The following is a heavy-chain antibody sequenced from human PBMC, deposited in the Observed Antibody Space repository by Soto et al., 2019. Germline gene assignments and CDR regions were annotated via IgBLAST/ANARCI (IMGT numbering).Heavy chain of an antibody. D-gene: IGHD6-6*01. CDR2: IYHSGST. Sequence: KPXETLSLSCAVSSGSISSGWYSWSWIRQPPGKGLEWIGYIYHSGSTYYNPSLKSRVTISVDRSKNQFSLKPSSVTAADTAVYYCDRGDMQLVLGDWGQGTLVTVPS. CDR3: DRGDMQLVLGD. V-gene: IGHV4-30-2*01. CDR1: SGSISSGWYS. J-gene: IGHJ4*02.